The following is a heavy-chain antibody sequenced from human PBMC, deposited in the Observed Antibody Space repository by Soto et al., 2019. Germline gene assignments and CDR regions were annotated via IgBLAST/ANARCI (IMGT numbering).Heavy chain of an antibody. Sequence: SATQSITYTVPGASMSGFYWSSIRKSAVKVLEWIGRIYATGTTDYNPSLKSRVMMSVDTSKKQFSLKLRSVTAADTAVYYCVRDGTKTLRDWFDPWGQGISVTVAS. CDR3: VRDGTKTLRDWFDP. CDR1: GASMSGFY. D-gene: IGHD1-1*01. J-gene: IGHJ5*02. V-gene: IGHV4-4*07. CDR2: IYATGTT.